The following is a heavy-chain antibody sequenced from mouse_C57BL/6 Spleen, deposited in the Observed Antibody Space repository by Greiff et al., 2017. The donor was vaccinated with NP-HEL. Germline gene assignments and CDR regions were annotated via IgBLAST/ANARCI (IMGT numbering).Heavy chain of an antibody. J-gene: IGHJ3*01. V-gene: IGHV1-76*01. CDR1: GYTFTDYY. Sequence: VQLQQSGAELVRPGASVKLSCKASGYTFTDYYINWVKQRPGQGLEWIARIYPGSGNTYYNEKFKGKATLTAEKSSSTAYMQLSSLTSEDSAVYFCARLDYGSFAYWGQGTLVTVSA. CDR3: ARLDYGSFAY. D-gene: IGHD1-1*01. CDR2: IYPGSGNT.